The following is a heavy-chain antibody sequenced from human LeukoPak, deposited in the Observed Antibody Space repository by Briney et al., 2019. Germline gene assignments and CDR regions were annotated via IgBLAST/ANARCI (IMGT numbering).Heavy chain of an antibody. CDR2: IYTSGST. V-gene: IGHV4-4*07. J-gene: IGHJ5*02. Sequence: SETLSLTCTVSGGSISSYYWSWIRQPAGKGLEWIGRIYTSGSTNYNPSLKSRVTMSVDTSKNQFSLKLSSVTAADTAVYYCARHVFSSWTDNWFDPWGQGTLVTVSS. CDR3: ARHVFSSWTDNWFDP. CDR1: GGSISSYY. D-gene: IGHD6-13*01.